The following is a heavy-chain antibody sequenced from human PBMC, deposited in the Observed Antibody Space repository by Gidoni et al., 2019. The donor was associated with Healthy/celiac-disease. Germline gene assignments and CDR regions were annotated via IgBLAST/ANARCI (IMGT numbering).Heavy chain of an antibody. J-gene: IGHJ3*02. CDR1: GGSISSSSYD. CDR3: ATGPGDKHAFDI. V-gene: IGHV4-39*01. Sequence: QLQLQESGPGVVKPSETVCLTCTVSGGSISSSSYDWGWIRQPPGKGLAWRGSSYYSGSTYYNPSLKSRVTIAVDTSKTQCSLKLSSVTAADTAVYYCATGPGDKHAFDIWGQGTMVTVSS. CDR2: SYYSGST.